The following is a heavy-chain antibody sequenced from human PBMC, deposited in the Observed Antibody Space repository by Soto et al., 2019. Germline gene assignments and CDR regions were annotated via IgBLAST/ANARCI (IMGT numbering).Heavy chain of an antibody. CDR3: ARLGYCTNGVCFISHYFDY. CDR1: GGSISSSSYY. V-gene: IGHV4-39*01. J-gene: IGHJ4*02. D-gene: IGHD2-8*01. CDR2: IYYSGST. Sequence: SETLSLTCTVSGGSISSSSYYWGWIRQPPGKGLEWIGSIYYSGSTYYNPSLKSRVTISVDTSKNQFSLKLSSVTAADTAVYYCARLGYCTNGVCFISHYFDYWGQGTLVTVYS.